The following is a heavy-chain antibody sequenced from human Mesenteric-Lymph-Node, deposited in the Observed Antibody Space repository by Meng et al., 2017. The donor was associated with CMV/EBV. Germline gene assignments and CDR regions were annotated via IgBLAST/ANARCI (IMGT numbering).Heavy chain of an antibody. J-gene: IGHJ6*02. CDR3: ARVGDYSDYHAMDV. V-gene: IGHV3-48*03. CDR2: IRISGFRI. D-gene: IGHD4-11*01. CDR1: GFTFSNFD. Sequence: GESLKISCAASGFTFSNFDMNWVRQAPGKGLEWISYIRISGFRIYYADSVKGRFTISRDDAKNSLYLQMSGLRAEDTAVYYCARVGDYSDYHAMDVWGQGTTVTVSS.